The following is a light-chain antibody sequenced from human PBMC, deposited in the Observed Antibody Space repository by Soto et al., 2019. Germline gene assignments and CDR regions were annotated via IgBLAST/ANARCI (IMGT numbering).Light chain of an antibody. CDR1: QSVSSSY. CDR3: QQYGSSPRT. V-gene: IGKV3-20*01. CDR2: GAS. Sequence: ELVLTPSPATLSVSPGESATLSCRASQSVSSSYLAWYQQKPGQAPRLLIYGASSRATGIPDRFSGSGSGTDFTLTISRLEPEDFAVYYCQQYGSSPRTFGQGTKVDIK. J-gene: IGKJ1*01.